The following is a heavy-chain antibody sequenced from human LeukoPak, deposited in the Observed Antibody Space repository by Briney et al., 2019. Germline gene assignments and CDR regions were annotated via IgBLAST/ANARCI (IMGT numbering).Heavy chain of an antibody. V-gene: IGHV4-4*07. CDR3: ARDQEHCSGTSCYPYWYDS. CDR1: GASITSCH. Sequence: SETLSLTCTVSGASITSCHWSWIRQPAGKGLEWIGRMFYSGSTDYNPSLKSRLTMSIDTSKNQFSLKLSSVTAADTAVYFCARDQEHCSGTSCYPYWYDSWGQGTLVTVSS. D-gene: IGHD2-2*01. CDR2: MFYSGST. J-gene: IGHJ5*01.